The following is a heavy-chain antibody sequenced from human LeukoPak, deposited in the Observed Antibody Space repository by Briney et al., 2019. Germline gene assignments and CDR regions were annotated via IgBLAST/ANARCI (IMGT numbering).Heavy chain of an antibody. J-gene: IGHJ4*02. Sequence: GGSLRLSCAASGFTFSSYWMHWVRQAPGKGLVWVSRINSDGTTSYADPVKGRFTISRGNAKNTLYLQMNSLRAEDTAVYYCARDGSLPDYWGQGTLVTVSS. CDR1: GFTFSSYW. V-gene: IGHV3-74*01. CDR2: INSDGTT. CDR3: ARDGSLPDY.